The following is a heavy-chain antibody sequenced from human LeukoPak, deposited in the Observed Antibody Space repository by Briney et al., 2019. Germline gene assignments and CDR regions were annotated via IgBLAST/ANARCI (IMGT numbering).Heavy chain of an antibody. Sequence: PGGSLRLSCAASGFTFSSYSMNWVRQAPGKGLEWVSYISSSSSTIYYADSVKGRFTISRDSAKNSLYLQMNSLRAEDTAVYYCARGKRGSDAFDIWGQGTMVTVSS. J-gene: IGHJ3*02. CDR2: ISSSSSTI. V-gene: IGHV3-48*01. CDR3: ARGKRGSDAFDI. CDR1: GFTFSSYS. D-gene: IGHD3-10*01.